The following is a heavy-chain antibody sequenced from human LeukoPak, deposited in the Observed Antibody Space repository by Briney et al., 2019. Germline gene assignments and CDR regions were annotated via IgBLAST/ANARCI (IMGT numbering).Heavy chain of an antibody. CDR2: IYSGGST. J-gene: IGHJ4*02. CDR1: GFTVSSNY. CDR3: ARDGLSRYYDSSGYYSK. Sequence: GSLRLSCAASGFTVSSNYMSWVSQAPGKGLEWVSVIYSGGSTYYADSVKGRFTISRDNSKNTLYLQMNSLRAEDTAVYYCARDGLSRYYDSSGYYSKWGQGTLVTVSS. D-gene: IGHD3-22*01. V-gene: IGHV3-66*01.